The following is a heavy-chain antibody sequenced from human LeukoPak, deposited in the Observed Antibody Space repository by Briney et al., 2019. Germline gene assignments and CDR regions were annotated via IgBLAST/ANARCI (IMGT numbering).Heavy chain of an antibody. J-gene: IGHJ4*02. CDR2: IYYSGST. CDR1: GGSISSSSYY. Sequence: PSETLSLTCTVSGGSISSSSYYWGWIRQPPGKGLEWIGSIYYSGSTYYNPSLKSRVTISVDTSKNQFSLKLSSVTAADTAVYYCARVGSAGELDYWGQGTLVTVSS. V-gene: IGHV4-39*07. D-gene: IGHD7-27*01. CDR3: ARVGSAGELDY.